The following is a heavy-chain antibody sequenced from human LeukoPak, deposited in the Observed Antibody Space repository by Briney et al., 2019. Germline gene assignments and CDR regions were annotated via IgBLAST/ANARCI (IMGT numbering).Heavy chain of an antibody. CDR1: GYTFTTFW. V-gene: IGHV5-51*01. Sequence: GESLKISCKVSGYTFTTFWIGWVRQMPRKGLEGMGIIYPGDSYTRYSPSFQGQVTISADKSISTAYLQWSSLKASDTAVYYCARQRYSDGSIDYWGQGTLVTVSS. CDR3: ARQRYSDGSIDY. CDR2: IYPGDSYT. J-gene: IGHJ4*02. D-gene: IGHD5-18*01.